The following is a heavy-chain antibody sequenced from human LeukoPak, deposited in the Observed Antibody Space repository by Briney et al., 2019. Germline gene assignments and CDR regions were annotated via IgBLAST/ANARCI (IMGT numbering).Heavy chain of an antibody. J-gene: IGHJ3*02. Sequence: PGGSLRLSCAASGFTFDDYAMHWVRQAPGKGLEWVSGISWNSGSIGYADSVKGRFTISRDNAKNSLYLQMNSLRAEDTAVYYCARDLHYCSSTSCSYDAFDIWGQGTMVTVSS. CDR1: GFTFDDYA. CDR2: ISWNSGSI. V-gene: IGHV3-9*01. D-gene: IGHD2-2*01. CDR3: ARDLHYCSSTSCSYDAFDI.